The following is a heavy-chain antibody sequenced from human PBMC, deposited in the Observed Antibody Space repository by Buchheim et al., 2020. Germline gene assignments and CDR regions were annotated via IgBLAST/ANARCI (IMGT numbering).Heavy chain of an antibody. CDR2: ISYVVINK. V-gene: IGHV3-30*04. CDR3: AREELVTSYYYYYGRDD. Sequence: QVQLVESGGGVVQPGRSLRLSCAASGFTFSSYAMHWVRQAPGKGLEWVAVISYVVINKYYADSVKGRFTISRDNSKNTLFLQMNSLRAEDTAVYYCAREELVTSYYYYYGRDDWGQGTT. CDR1: GFTFSSYA. D-gene: IGHD3-9*01. J-gene: IGHJ6*01.